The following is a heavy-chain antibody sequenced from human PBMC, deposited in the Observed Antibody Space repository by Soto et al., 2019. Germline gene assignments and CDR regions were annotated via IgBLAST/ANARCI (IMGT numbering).Heavy chain of an antibody. CDR2: IVVGSGNT. J-gene: IGHJ3*02. D-gene: IGHD3-9*01. CDR3: AAGASYYDILTDIRDAFDI. V-gene: IGHV1-58*02. Sequence: SVKVSCKASGFTFTSSAMQWVRQARGQRLEWIGWIVVGSGNTNYAQKFQERVTITRDMSTSTAYMELSSLRSEDTAVYYCAAGASYYDILTDIRDAFDIWGQGTMVTVSS. CDR1: GFTFTSSA.